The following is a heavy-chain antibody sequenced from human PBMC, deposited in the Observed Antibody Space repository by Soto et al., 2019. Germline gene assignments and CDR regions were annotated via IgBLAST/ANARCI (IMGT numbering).Heavy chain of an antibody. CDR2: IIPILGIA. J-gene: IGHJ3*02. Sequence: SVKVSCKASGGTFSSYTISWVRQAPGQGREWMGRIIPILGIADYAQKFQGRVTITADKSTSTAYMELSSLRSEDTAVYYCARGKGYCSSTSCPNDAFDIWGQGTMVTVSS. CDR1: GGTFSSYT. D-gene: IGHD2-2*01. CDR3: ARGKGYCSSTSCPNDAFDI. V-gene: IGHV1-69*02.